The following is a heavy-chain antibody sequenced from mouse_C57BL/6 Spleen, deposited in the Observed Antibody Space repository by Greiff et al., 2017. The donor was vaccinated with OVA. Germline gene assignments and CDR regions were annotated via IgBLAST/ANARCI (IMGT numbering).Heavy chain of an antibody. CDR3: ARYYGSSYFDD. CDR2: IDPSDSYT. J-gene: IGHJ2*01. Sequence: QVQLQQPGAELVMPGASVKLSCKASGYTFTSYWMHWVKQRPGQGLEWIGEIDPSDSYTNYNQKFKGKSTLTVDKSSSTAYMQLSSLTSEDSAVYDCARYYGSSYFDDWGQGTTLTVSS. V-gene: IGHV1-69*01. D-gene: IGHD1-1*01. CDR1: GYTFTSYW.